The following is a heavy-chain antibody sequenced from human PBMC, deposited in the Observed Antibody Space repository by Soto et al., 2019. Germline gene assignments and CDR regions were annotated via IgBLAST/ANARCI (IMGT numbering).Heavy chain of an antibody. Sequence: GGSLRLSCAASGFTFTNYAMNWVRQAPGKGLEWVSVISGSGESTNYADSVKGRFTISRDNSKNTLYLQMNSLRAEDTAVYFCAKDFGDIVVVVLAPYGMDVWGQGTTVTVSS. D-gene: IGHD2-15*01. J-gene: IGHJ6*02. CDR1: GFTFTNYA. CDR2: ISGSGEST. CDR3: AKDFGDIVVVVLAPYGMDV. V-gene: IGHV3-23*01.